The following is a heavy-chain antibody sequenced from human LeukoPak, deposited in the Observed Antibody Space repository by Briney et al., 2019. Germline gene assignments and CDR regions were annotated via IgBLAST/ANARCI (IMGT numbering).Heavy chain of an antibody. Sequence: SETLSLTCTVSGGSISSSSYYWGWIRQPPGKGLEWIGSIYYSGSTYYNPSLKSRVTISVDTSKNQFSLKLSSVTAADTAVYYCARQPNWIDAFDIWGQGTMVTVSS. J-gene: IGHJ3*02. V-gene: IGHV4-39*01. CDR3: ARQPNWIDAFDI. D-gene: IGHD1-20*01. CDR2: IYYSGST. CDR1: GGSISSSSYY.